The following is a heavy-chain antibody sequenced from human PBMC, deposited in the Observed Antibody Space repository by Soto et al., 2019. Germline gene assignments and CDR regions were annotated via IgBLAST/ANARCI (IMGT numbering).Heavy chain of an antibody. D-gene: IGHD3-10*01. CDR2: ISYDGSNK. J-gene: IGHJ4*02. CDR3: VGGQYYFDY. CDR1: GFPFSTYG. V-gene: IGHV3-30*03. Sequence: QVQLVESGGGVVQPGRSLRLSCAASGFPFSTYGMHWVREGPGKGLEWVAVISYDGSNKYYAESVKGRFTISRDNSKNTLYLQMNSLRPEDTALYYCVGGQYYFDYRGQGPLVTVSS.